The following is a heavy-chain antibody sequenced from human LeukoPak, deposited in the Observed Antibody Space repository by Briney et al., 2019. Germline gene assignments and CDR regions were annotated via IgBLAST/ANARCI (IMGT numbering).Heavy chain of an antibody. CDR2: IYHSGST. V-gene: IGHV4-38-2*02. Sequence: SETLSLTCTVSGYSISSGYYWGWIRQPPGKGLEWIGSIYHSGSTYYNPSLKSRVTISVDTSKNQFSLKLSSVTAADTAVYYCARLTMRYAFDIWGQGTMVTVSS. CDR1: GYSISSGYY. D-gene: IGHD3-22*01. CDR3: ARLTMRYAFDI. J-gene: IGHJ3*02.